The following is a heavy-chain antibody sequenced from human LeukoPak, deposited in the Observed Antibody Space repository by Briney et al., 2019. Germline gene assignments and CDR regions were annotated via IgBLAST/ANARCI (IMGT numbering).Heavy chain of an antibody. CDR2: IYYSGST. CDR3: ARHDSSGYYWFDY. V-gene: IGHV4-39*01. J-gene: IGHJ4*02. D-gene: IGHD3-22*01. CDR1: GGSISSGPHY. Sequence: SETLSLTCTVSGGSISSGPHYWGWIRQSPGKGLEWIGSIYYSGSTDYNPSLKSRVTISVDTSKNQISLKLSSVTAADTAVHYCARHDSSGYYWFDYWGQGTLVTVSS.